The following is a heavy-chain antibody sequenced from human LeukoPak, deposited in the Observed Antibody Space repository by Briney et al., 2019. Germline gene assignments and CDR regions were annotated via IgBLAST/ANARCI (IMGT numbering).Heavy chain of an antibody. V-gene: IGHV3-15*01. D-gene: IGHD3-10*01. CDR2: IKSKTDGETT. Sequence: GGSLRLSCTASGFTFSSYTMSWVRQAPGKGLEWIGRIKSKTDGETTNYAEPVRGRFTISRDDSKSAVYLQMNSLKIEDTAVYYCTTDLGTYYHGSQRLIPIDYWGQGTLVTVSS. CDR1: GFTFSSYT. CDR3: TTDLGTYYHGSQRLIPIDY. J-gene: IGHJ4*02.